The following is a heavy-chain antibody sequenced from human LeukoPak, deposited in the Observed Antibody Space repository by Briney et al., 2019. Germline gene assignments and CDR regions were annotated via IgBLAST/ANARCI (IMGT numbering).Heavy chain of an antibody. CDR3: ARTPGYCSSTSCKYYCMDV. V-gene: IGHV4-31*03. Sequence: SETLSLTCTVSGGSISSGGYYWSWIRQHPGKGLEWIGYIYYSGSTYYNPSLKSRVTKSVDTSKNQFSLKLSSVTAADTAVYYCARTPGYCSSTSCKYYCMDVWGKGTTVTVSS. J-gene: IGHJ6*03. D-gene: IGHD2-2*01. CDR2: IYYSGST. CDR1: GGSISSGGYY.